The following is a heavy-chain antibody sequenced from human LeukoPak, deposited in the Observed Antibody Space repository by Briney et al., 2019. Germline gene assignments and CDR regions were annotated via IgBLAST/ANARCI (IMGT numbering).Heavy chain of an antibody. V-gene: IGHV4-61*02. Sequence: SETLSLTCTVSGGSISSDNYYWSWIRQPAGKGLEWIGRVYTSENTNYNPSLKSRVTISVDTSKNQFSLKLASVTAADTAIYYCAKGAGGFSYYNWFDPWGQGTLVTVSS. CDR1: GGSISSDNYY. CDR3: AKGAGGFSYYNWFDP. CDR2: VYTSENT. D-gene: IGHD5-18*01. J-gene: IGHJ5*02.